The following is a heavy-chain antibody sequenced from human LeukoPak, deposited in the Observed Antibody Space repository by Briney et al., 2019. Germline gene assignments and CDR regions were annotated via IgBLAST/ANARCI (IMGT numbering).Heavy chain of an antibody. CDR3: ARVRYSGYDYSDY. V-gene: IGHV4-30-2*01. CDR2: IYYSGST. J-gene: IGHJ4*02. CDR1: GGSISSGGYY. Sequence: SETLSLTCTVSGGSISSGGYYWSWIRQPPGKGLEWIGYIYYSGSTYYNPSLKSRVTISVDTSKNQFSLKLSSVTAADTAVYYCARVRYSGYDYSDYWGQGTLVTVSS. D-gene: IGHD5-12*01.